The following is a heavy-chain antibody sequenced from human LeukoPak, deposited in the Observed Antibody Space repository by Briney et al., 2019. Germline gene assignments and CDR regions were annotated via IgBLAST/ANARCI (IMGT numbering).Heavy chain of an antibody. CDR2: ISSSSSTI. CDR3: ARDPQAAADHPGYYYYYMDV. Sequence: PGGSLRLSCAASGFTFSSYSMNWVRQAPGKGLEWVSYISSSSSTIYYADSVKGRFTISRDNAKNSLYLQMNSLRAEDTAVYYCARDPQAAADHPGYYYYYMDVWGKGTTVTVSS. D-gene: IGHD6-13*01. CDR1: GFTFSSYS. J-gene: IGHJ6*03. V-gene: IGHV3-48*01.